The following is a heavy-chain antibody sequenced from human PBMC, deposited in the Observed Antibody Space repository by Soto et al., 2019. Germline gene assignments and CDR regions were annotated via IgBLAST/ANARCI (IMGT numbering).Heavy chain of an antibody. CDR2: ISGSGGST. CDR3: AKAFIVGATSWNYYYGMDV. Sequence: PGGSLRLSCAASGFTFSSYAMSWVRQAPGKGLEWVSAISGSGGSTYYADSVKGRFTISRDNSKNTLYLQMNSLRAEDTAVYYCAKAFIVGATSWNYYYGMDVWGQGTTVTVSS. V-gene: IGHV3-23*01. D-gene: IGHD1-26*01. J-gene: IGHJ6*02. CDR1: GFTFSSYA.